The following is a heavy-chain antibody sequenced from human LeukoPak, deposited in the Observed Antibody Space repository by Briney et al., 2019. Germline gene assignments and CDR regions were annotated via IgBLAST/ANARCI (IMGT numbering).Heavy chain of an antibody. Sequence: PGGSLRLSCAASGFTLHDYAMHWVRQAPGKGLEWVSGISWNSGSIGYADSVRGRFTISRDNAKNSLYLQMNSLRDEDTALYYCAKGGYDRAAWFDPWGQGTLVTVSS. D-gene: IGHD1-1*01. J-gene: IGHJ5*02. CDR2: ISWNSGSI. CDR1: GFTLHDYA. CDR3: AKGGYDRAAWFDP. V-gene: IGHV3-9*01.